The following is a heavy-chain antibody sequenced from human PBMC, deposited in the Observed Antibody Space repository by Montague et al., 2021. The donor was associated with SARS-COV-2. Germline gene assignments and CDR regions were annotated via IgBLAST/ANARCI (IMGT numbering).Heavy chain of an antibody. J-gene: IGHJ4*02. CDR2: IFHSGIT. D-gene: IGHD6-13*01. CDR3: ARGRLVGDSSSWYYFDY. V-gene: IGHV4-4*02. CDR1: GGSINTNNW. Sequence: SETLSLTCAVSGGSINTNNWWTWVRQPPGEGLEWIGQIFHSGITNYNPSLESRVTISVDKSKNQFSLGLSSVTAADTAVYYCARGRLVGDSSSWYYFDYWGQGPLVAVSS.